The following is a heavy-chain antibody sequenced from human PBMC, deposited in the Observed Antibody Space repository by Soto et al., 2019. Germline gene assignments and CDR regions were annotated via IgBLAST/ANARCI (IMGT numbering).Heavy chain of an antibody. CDR2: IYYSGST. J-gene: IGHJ4*02. D-gene: IGHD2-21*01. CDR3: ARHGGDLVVVRD. V-gene: IGHV4-39*01. CDR1: GGSISSSSYY. Sequence: ASETLSLTCTVSGGSISSSSYYWGWIRQPPGKGLEWIGSIYYSGSTYYNPSLKSRVTISVDTSKNQFSLNLNSVTAADTAIYFCARHGGDLVVVRDWGQGTQVPVAS.